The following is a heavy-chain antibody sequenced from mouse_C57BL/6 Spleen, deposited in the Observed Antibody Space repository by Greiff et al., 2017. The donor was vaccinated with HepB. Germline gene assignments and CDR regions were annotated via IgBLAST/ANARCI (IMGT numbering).Heavy chain of an antibody. V-gene: IGHV1-64*01. CDR1: GYTFTSYW. CDR3: ARERAYYGSSYVRAMDY. D-gene: IGHD1-1*01. Sequence: QVQLQQPGAELVKPGASVKLSCKASGYTFTSYWMHWVKQRPGQGLEWIGMIHPNSGSTNYNEKFKSKATLTVDKSSSTAYMQLSSLTSEDSAVYYCARERAYYGSSYVRAMDYWGQGTSVTVSS. CDR2: IHPNSGST. J-gene: IGHJ4*01.